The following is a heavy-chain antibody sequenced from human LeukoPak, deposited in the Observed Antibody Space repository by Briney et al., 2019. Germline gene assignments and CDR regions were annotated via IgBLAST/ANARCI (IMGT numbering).Heavy chain of an antibody. CDR2: ITSSGDGT. V-gene: IGHV3-23*01. CDR1: GFIFTSYA. CDR3: AKGTDTTGRHNFDI. J-gene: IGHJ4*02. Sequence: GGSLRLSCEASGFIFTSYAMHWVRQAPGKGLEWVSSITSSGDGTFYTDSLSGRFTISRDNAKKAVFLQMKSLRRGDSALYFCAKGTDTTGRHNFDIWGQGTLVTVSS. D-gene: IGHD2-8*02.